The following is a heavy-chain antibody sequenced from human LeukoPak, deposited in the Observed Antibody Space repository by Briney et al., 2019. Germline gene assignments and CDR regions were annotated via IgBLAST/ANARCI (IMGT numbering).Heavy chain of an antibody. V-gene: IGHV3-30*18. D-gene: IGHD4-17*01. CDR3: ANFYGDYLSPTD. Sequence: GGSLRLSCAASGFTFSSYGMHWVRQAPGKGLEWVAVISHDGSNKYYADSVKGRFTISRDNSKKTLYLQMNSLRAGDTAVYYCANFYGDYLSPTDWGQGTLVTVSS. CDR1: GFTFSSYG. J-gene: IGHJ4*02. CDR2: ISHDGSNK.